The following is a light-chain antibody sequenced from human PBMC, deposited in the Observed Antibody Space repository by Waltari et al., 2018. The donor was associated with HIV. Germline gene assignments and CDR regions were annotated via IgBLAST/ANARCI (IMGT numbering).Light chain of an antibody. Sequence: SYVLTQPPSVSVAPGQTARIPCGGNNIGSQSVHWYQQKPGQAPVLVVYDDSDRPSGIPERFSGSNSGNTATLTISRVEAGDEADYYCQVWDSSSDQEVFGGGTKLTVL. CDR1: NIGSQS. J-gene: IGLJ2*01. V-gene: IGLV3-21*02. CDR3: QVWDSSSDQEV. CDR2: DDS.